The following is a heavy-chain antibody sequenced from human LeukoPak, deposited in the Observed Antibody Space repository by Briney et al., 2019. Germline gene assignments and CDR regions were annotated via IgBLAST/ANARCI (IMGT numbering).Heavy chain of an antibody. Sequence: SETLSLTCTVSGGSISSSSYYWGWIRQPPGKGLEWIGSIYYSGSTYYNPSLKSRVTISVDTSKNQFSLKLSSVTAADTAVYYCARDRYGSGYHAFDIWGQGTMVTVSS. CDR3: ARDRYGSGYHAFDI. CDR1: GGSISSSSYY. J-gene: IGHJ3*02. CDR2: IYYSGST. V-gene: IGHV4-39*07. D-gene: IGHD3-3*01.